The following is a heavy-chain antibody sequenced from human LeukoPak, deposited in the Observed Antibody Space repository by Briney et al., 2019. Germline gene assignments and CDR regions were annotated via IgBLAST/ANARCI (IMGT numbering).Heavy chain of an antibody. CDR3: ARGYGGNSLTFDY. V-gene: IGHV3-33*01. D-gene: IGHD4-23*01. Sequence: PGGSLRLPCAASGCTFSRYGMHWVRQAPGKGLEWVAVIWYDGSNKYYADSVKGRFTISRDNSKNTLYLQMNSLRAEDTAVYYCARGYGGNSLTFDYWGQGTLVTVSS. CDR1: GCTFSRYG. J-gene: IGHJ4*02. CDR2: IWYDGSNK.